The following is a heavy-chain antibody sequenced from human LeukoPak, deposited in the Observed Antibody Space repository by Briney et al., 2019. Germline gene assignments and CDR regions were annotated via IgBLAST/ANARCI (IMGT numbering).Heavy chain of an antibody. Sequence: PGGSLRLSCAASGFTFSSYAMHWVRQAPGKGLEWVAVISYDGSNKYYADSVKGRFTISRDNAKNSLYLQMNSLRAEDTAVYYCARYGSGSYYFDYWGQGTLVTVSS. J-gene: IGHJ4*02. D-gene: IGHD3-10*01. CDR3: ARYGSGSYYFDY. CDR2: ISYDGSNK. CDR1: GFTFSSYA. V-gene: IGHV3-30-3*01.